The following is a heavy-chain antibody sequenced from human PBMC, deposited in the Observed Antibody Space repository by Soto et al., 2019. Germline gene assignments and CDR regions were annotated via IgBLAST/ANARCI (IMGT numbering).Heavy chain of an antibody. CDR2: ISGSGVGT. CDR1: GFTFSSYA. J-gene: IGHJ6*02. V-gene: IGHV3-23*01. CDR3: AKIGYGGNSPPSYYYYYGMDV. D-gene: IGHD4-17*01. Sequence: PGGSLRLSCAASGFTFSSYAMSWVRQAPGKGLEWVSAISGSGVGTYYADSVKGRFTISRDNSMNTLYLQMSSLRAEDTAVYYCAKIGYGGNSPPSYYYYYGMDVWGQGTTVTVSS.